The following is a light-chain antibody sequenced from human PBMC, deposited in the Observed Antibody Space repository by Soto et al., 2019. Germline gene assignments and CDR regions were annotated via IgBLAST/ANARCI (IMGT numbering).Light chain of an antibody. CDR2: DAS. Sequence: EIVFTQSPPTLPLSPGERATLSCRASQSVSSYLAWYQQKPGQAPRLLIYDASNRASGVPARFSGSGSGTDFTLTISDLEPADFGLYYCQQRLNWPPGFGQGTKVDIK. CDR3: QQRLNWPPG. CDR1: QSVSSY. J-gene: IGKJ1*01. V-gene: IGKV3-11*01.